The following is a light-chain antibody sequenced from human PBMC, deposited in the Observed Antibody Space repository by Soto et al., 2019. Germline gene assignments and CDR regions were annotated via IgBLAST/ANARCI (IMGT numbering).Light chain of an antibody. CDR3: LQTYYLPRT. CDR1: LNIGDS. Sequence: DIQITQSPSSLSASVGDRVTITCRASLNIGDSLSWFQQKAGKPHTXLIYGASALQSGVPVRFSGSAYGTACTITIRNMQREDCETYYCLQTYYLPRTFGQGTKVDIK. CDR2: GAS. V-gene: IGKV1-39*01. J-gene: IGKJ1*01.